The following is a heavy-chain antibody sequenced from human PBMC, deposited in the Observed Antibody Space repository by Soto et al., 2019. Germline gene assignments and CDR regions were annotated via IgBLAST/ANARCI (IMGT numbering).Heavy chain of an antibody. J-gene: IGHJ4*02. CDR3: ARGLESTVVVTAIPYFDY. CDR1: GFTVSSNY. Sequence: GGSLRLSCAASGFTVSSNYMSWVRQAPGKGLEWVSVIYSGGSTYYADSVKGRFTISRDNSKNTLYLQMNSLRAEDTAVYYCARGLESTVVVTAIPYFDYWGQGTLVTVSS. V-gene: IGHV3-66*01. CDR2: IYSGGST. D-gene: IGHD2-21*02.